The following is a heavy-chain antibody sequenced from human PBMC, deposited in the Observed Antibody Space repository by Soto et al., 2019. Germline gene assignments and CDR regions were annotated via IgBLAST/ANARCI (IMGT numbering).Heavy chain of an antibody. CDR3: ARDLDTAMATYYYCYGMDV. V-gene: IGHV1-18*04. CDR1: GYTFTSYG. D-gene: IGHD5-18*01. Sequence: QVQLVQSGAEVKKPGASVKVSCKASGYTFTSYGISWVRQAPGQGLEWMGWISAYNGNTNYAQKLQGRVTMTTDTSTSTAYMELRSLRSDDTAVYYCARDLDTAMATYYYCYGMDVWGQGTTVTVSS. J-gene: IGHJ6*02. CDR2: ISAYNGNT.